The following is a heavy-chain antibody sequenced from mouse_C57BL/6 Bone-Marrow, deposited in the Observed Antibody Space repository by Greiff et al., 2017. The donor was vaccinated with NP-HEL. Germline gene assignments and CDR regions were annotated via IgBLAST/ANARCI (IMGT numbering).Heavy chain of an antibody. Sequence: EVKLKESGAELVRPGASVKLSCTASGFNITDDYMHWVKQRPEQGLEWIGWIDPENGDTEYASKFQGKATITADTSSNTAYLQLSSLTSEDTAVYYCTTGIYDGYYWFAYWGQGTLVTVSA. CDR1: GFNITDDY. CDR2: IDPENGDT. V-gene: IGHV14-4*01. J-gene: IGHJ3*01. D-gene: IGHD2-3*01. CDR3: TTGIYDGYYWFAY.